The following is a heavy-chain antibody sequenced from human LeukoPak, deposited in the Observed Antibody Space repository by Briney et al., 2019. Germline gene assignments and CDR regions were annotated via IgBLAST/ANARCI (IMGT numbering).Heavy chain of an antibody. V-gene: IGHV3-74*01. J-gene: IGHJ4*02. CDR3: VRDFRSADY. Sequence: GGSLRLSCAASGFTFSTYWMHWVRQAPGEGLVWVSRIKSDGSDTSYADSVKGRFTISRDNAKNTVYLQMNSLRVEDTAVYYCVRDFRSADYWGQGTLVTVSS. CDR1: GFTFSTYW. CDR2: IKSDGSDT.